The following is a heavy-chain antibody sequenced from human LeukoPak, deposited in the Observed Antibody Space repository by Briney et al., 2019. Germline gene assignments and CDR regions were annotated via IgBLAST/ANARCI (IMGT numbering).Heavy chain of an antibody. J-gene: IGHJ4*02. CDR1: GDSINSGDFY. CDR3: ARGDYYYGSGSYYSPTFDY. V-gene: IGHV4-30-4*01. D-gene: IGHD3-10*01. CDR2: MHYRGNT. Sequence: SQTLSLTCTVSGDSINSGDFYRTWIRQPPGKGLEWLGCMHYRGNTHYNSSLKSRLIISVDTSKNQFSLRLTSVTAADTAVYYCARGDYYYGSGSYYSPTFDYWGQGTLVTVSS.